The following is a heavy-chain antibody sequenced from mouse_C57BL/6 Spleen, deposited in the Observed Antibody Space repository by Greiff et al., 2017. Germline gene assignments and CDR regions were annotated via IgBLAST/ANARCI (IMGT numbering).Heavy chain of an antibody. CDR2: IYPSDSET. J-gene: IGHJ1*03. CDR3: ARLSHWYFDV. Sequence: KQRPGQGLEWIGNIYPSDSETHYNQKFKDKATLTVDKSSSTAYMQLSSLTSEDSAVYYCARLSHWYFDVWGTGTTVTVSS. V-gene: IGHV1-61*01.